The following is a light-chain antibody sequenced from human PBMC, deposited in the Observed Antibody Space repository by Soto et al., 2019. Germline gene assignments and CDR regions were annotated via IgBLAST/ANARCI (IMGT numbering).Light chain of an antibody. J-gene: IGKJ2*01. CDR3: QQSYSTPYT. V-gene: IGKV1-39*01. CDR2: AAS. CDR1: QSISYY. Sequence: DIQMTQSPSSLSASVGDRVTITCRASQSISYYLNWYQQKPGKAPKFLIYAASSLQSGVPSRFSGSGYGTDFTLTISSLQPEDFATYYCQQSYSTPYTFGQGTKLEIK.